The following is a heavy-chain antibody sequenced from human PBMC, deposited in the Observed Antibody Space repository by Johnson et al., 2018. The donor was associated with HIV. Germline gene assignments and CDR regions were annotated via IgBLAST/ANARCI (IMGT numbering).Heavy chain of an antibody. V-gene: IGHV3-30*03. J-gene: IGHJ3*02. CDR3: ATSGSHFAFDI. D-gene: IGHD1-26*01. CDR1: GFTFSSYG. CDR2: ISHDGSNK. Sequence: QVQLVESGGGLVQPGRSLRLSCAASGFTFSSYGMHWVRQAPGKGLEWVAVISHDGSNKYYADSVKGRFTISRDNSKNTLYLQMNSLRAEDTAVYYCATSGSHFAFDIWGQGTMVTVSS.